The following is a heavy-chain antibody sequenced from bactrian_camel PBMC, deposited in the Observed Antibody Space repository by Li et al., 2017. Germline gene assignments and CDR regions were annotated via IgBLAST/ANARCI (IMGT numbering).Heavy chain of an antibody. J-gene: IGHJ4*01. CDR1: GFTFSSYD. V-gene: IGHV3S40*01. CDR3: AATSMDWVPLIGPEYYDY. Sequence: VQLVESGGGLVQPGGSLRFSRAASGFTFSSYDMSWVRQAPGKGLEWVSTIIGGGGSGGSGSTYYVDSVKGRFTISRDNAKNTLYLQMNSLKQEDTAVYYCAATSMDWVPLIGPEYYDYWGQGTQVTVS. D-gene: IGHD1*01. CDR2: IIGGGGSGGSGST.